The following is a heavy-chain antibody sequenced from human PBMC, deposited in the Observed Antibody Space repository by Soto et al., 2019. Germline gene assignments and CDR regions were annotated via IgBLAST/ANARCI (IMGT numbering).Heavy chain of an antibody. D-gene: IGHD3-10*01. CDR1: GYTFTSYA. CDR2: INAGNGNT. Sequence: ASVKVSCKASGYTFTSYAIHWVRQAPGQRLEWMGWINAGNGNTKYSQKFQGRVTITRDTSASTAYMELSSLRSEDTAVYYCATMVRGAAGILYFDYWGQGTLVTVSS. J-gene: IGHJ4*02. V-gene: IGHV1-3*01. CDR3: ATMVRGAAGILYFDY.